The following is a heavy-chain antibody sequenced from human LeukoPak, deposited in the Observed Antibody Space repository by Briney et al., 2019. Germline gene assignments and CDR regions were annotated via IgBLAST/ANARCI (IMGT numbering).Heavy chain of an antibody. CDR1: GYTFIAYY. CDR2: INPNSDAT. CDR3: ARAWHSSRSDY. V-gene: IGHV1-2*02. D-gene: IGHD6-13*01. Sequence: ASVKVSCKASGYTFIAYYMFWVRQAPGQGLEWMGWINPNSDATGHAQKLQGRVTMTTDTSTSTAYMELRSLRSDDTAVYYCARAWHSSRSDYWGQGTLVTVSS. J-gene: IGHJ4*02.